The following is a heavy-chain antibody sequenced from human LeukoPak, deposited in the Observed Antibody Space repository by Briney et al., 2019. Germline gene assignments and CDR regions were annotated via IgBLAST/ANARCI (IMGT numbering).Heavy chain of an antibody. CDR3: AKDLARQDCSSGSFYPFNY. V-gene: IGHV3-23*01. D-gene: IGHD2-15*01. CDR1: GFTFSSYA. CDR2: ISGNGDNT. J-gene: IGHJ4*02. Sequence: GGSLRLSCAASGFTFSSYAMTWVRQAPGKGLEWVSEISGNGDNTYYADSVRGRFTISRDNSKNTLYLQMNSLRAEDTAVYYCAKDLARQDCSSGSFYPFNYWGQGTLVSVSS.